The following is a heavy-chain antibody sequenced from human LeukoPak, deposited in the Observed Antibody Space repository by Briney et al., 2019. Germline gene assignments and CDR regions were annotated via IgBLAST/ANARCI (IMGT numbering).Heavy chain of an antibody. CDR1: GFTFNSYG. CDR3: ARVNTNYYVPVNYGMDV. V-gene: IGHV3-33*01. J-gene: IGHJ6*02. Sequence: GGSLRLSCAASGFTFNSYGMHWVRQAPGKGLEWVALIWYDGGNKYYADSVKGRFTISRDNSQNTLYLQMNSLRAEDTAVNYCARVNTNYYVPVNYGMDVWGQGTTVTVSS. CDR2: IWYDGGNK. D-gene: IGHD3-16*01.